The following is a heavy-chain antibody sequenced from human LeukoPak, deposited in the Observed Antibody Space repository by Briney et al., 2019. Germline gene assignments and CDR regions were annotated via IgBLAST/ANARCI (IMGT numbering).Heavy chain of an antibody. CDR1: GFTFSSYA. Sequence: PSGGSLRLSCAASGFTFSSYAMSWVRQAPGKGLEWVSGISGSGGNTYYADSVKGRFTISRDNSKNTLYLQMNSLRAEDTAVYFCARGGVDYYGSGTYYLMYYFDYWGQGALVTVSS. CDR3: ARGGVDYYGSGTYYLMYYFDY. CDR2: ISGSGGNT. V-gene: IGHV3-23*01. D-gene: IGHD3-10*01. J-gene: IGHJ4*02.